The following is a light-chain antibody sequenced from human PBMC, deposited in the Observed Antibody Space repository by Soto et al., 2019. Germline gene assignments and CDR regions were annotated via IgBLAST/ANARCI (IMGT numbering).Light chain of an antibody. J-gene: IGKJ1*01. CDR1: QSVGSD. CDR2: EIS. Sequence: EIVMTQSPATLSVSPGERVTLSCRASQSVGSDLAWYQQRPGQAPRLLISEISTRATGVPARFSGSGSGTEFPITISLLHAEVFAVYYCHQYYNWWTFGQGTKVEIK. CDR3: HQYYNWWT. V-gene: IGKV3-15*01.